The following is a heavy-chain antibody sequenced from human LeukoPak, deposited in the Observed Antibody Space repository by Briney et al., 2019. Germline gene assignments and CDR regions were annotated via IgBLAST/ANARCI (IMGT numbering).Heavy chain of an antibody. Sequence: ASVKVSCKASGGTFSSYAISWVRQAPGQGLEWMGRINPNSGGTNYAQKFQGRVTMTRDTSISTAYMELSRLRSDDTAVYYCARDSFGRGYSYGYSNGVDYWGQGTLVTVSS. CDR3: ARDSFGRGYSYGYSNGVDY. D-gene: IGHD5-18*01. V-gene: IGHV1-2*06. J-gene: IGHJ4*02. CDR1: GGTFSSYA. CDR2: INPNSGGT.